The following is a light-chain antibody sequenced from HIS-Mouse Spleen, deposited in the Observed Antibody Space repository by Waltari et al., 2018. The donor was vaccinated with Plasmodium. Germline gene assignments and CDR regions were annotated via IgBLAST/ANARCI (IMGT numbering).Light chain of an antibody. CDR2: EDS. CDR1: ALPKQY. Sequence: SYELTQPPSVSVSPGQTARITFSGDALPKQYASWYQQKSGQAPVLVIYEDSKRPSGIPERFSGSSSGTMATLTISGAQVEDEADYYCYSTDSSGNHRVFGGGTKLTVL. CDR3: YSTDSSGNHRV. V-gene: IGLV3-10*01. J-gene: IGLJ3*02.